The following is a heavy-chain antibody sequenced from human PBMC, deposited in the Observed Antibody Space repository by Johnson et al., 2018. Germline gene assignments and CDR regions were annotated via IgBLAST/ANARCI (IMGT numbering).Heavy chain of an antibody. CDR2: SNNDGRTS. CDR1: GFTFSSYW. Sequence: EVQLVESGGGLVQPGGSLRLSCAASGFTFSSYWMHWVRQAPGEGLVLVAFSNNDGRTSAYADSVKGRFTMSRDNAKNTVHLQMNSLRAEDTDVYYCARGGWGGATPDYRGQGTLVTGSS. D-gene: IGHD3-16*01. V-gene: IGHV3-74*03. J-gene: IGHJ4*02. CDR3: ARGGWGGATPDY.